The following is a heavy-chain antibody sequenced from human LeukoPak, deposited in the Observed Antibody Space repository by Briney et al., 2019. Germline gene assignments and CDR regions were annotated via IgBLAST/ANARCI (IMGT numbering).Heavy chain of an antibody. CDR1: GFTFSNAW. Sequence: GGSLRLSCAASGFTFSNAWMSWVRQAPGKGLEWVSAISGSGGSTYYADSVKGRFTISRDNSKNTLYLQMNSLRAEDTAVYYCAKDRGDTYYYDSSGYSYWGQGTLVTVSS. CDR3: AKDRGDTYYYDSSGYSY. V-gene: IGHV3-23*01. CDR2: ISGSGGST. J-gene: IGHJ4*02. D-gene: IGHD3-22*01.